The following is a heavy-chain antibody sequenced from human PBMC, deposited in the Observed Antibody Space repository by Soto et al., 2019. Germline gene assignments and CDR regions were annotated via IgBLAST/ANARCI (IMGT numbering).Heavy chain of an antibody. CDR1: GYTFTSYA. CDR2: INAGNGNT. J-gene: IGHJ4*02. V-gene: IGHV1-3*01. Sequence: ASVKVSCKASGYTFTSYAMHWVRQAPGQRLEWMGWINAGNGNTKYSQKFQGRVTITRDTSAGTAYMELSSLRSEDTAVYYCARGRGTSYYDFWSGYSNFDYWGQGTLVTVSS. D-gene: IGHD3-3*01. CDR3: ARGRGTSYYDFWSGYSNFDY.